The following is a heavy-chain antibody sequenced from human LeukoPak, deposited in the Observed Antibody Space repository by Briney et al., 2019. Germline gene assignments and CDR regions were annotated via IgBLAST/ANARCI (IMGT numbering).Heavy chain of an antibody. CDR3: ARDRGYYDILTGDAFDI. V-gene: IGHV1-2*02. Sequence: ASVTVSCKASGYTFTGYYMHWVRQAPGQGLEWMGWINPNSGGTNYAQKFQGRVTMTRDTSISTAYMELSRLRSDDTAVYYCARDRGYYDILTGDAFDIWGQGTMVTVSS. CDR2: INPNSGGT. D-gene: IGHD3-9*01. J-gene: IGHJ3*02. CDR1: GYTFTGYY.